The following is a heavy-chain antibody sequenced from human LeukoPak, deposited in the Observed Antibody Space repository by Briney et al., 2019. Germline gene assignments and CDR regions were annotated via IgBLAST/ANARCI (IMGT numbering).Heavy chain of an antibody. CDR2: TSGTTGDT. V-gene: IGHV3-23*01. CDR3: ATKTPGNYPYDY. D-gene: IGHD3-22*01. CDR1: GLTFSTSP. Sequence: GGSLRLSCAASGLTFSTSPMNWVRQAPGKGLEWVSTSGTTGDTYYADSVKGRFTISRDNSKNTLYLQMTSLRAENTALYYCATKTPGNYPYDYWGQGTLVIVS. J-gene: IGHJ4*02.